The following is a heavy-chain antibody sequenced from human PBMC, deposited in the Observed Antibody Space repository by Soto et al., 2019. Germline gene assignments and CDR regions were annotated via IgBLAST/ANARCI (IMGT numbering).Heavy chain of an antibody. Sequence: SLTCTVSGGSISISTYYWGWIRQPPGKGLEWIGNIYYSGTTYYYPSLKSRVTISVDTSNNQFSLKLTSVTAADTAVYYCARLYNDNWYFDYWGQGTLVTVSS. CDR1: GGSISISTYY. CDR2: IYYSGTT. V-gene: IGHV4-39*01. D-gene: IGHD1-1*01. J-gene: IGHJ4*02. CDR3: ARLYNDNWYFDY.